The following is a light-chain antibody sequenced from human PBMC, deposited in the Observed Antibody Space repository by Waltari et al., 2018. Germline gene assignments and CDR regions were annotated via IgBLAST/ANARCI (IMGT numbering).Light chain of an antibody. J-gene: IGLJ3*02. Sequence: QLVVTQSPPVSAALGASVTLTCPLIRGPTGHVIPWLHQHPKKGPRYLMKVNSDGSHSKGDEIPDRFAGSSSGAERYLTISNVQSEDEADYYCETGGHGTWVFGGGTRLTVL. CDR1: RGPTGHV. CDR3: ETGGHGTWV. V-gene: IGLV4-69*01. CDR2: VNSDGSH.